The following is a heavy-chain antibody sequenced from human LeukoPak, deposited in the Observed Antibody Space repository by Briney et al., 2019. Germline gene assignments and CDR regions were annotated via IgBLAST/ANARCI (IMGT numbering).Heavy chain of an antibody. CDR1: GYSFSKYW. CDR3: ARHPPSYFDSSGFDY. D-gene: IGHD3-22*01. Sequence: GESLKISCKGSGYSFSKYWITWVRQTPGKGLEWMGIMYPGDSDTRYSPSFQGQVTISVDKSISTAYLQWSSLKASDTAMYYCARHPPSYFDSSGFDYWGQGTLVTVSS. V-gene: IGHV5-51*01. J-gene: IGHJ4*02. CDR2: MYPGDSDT.